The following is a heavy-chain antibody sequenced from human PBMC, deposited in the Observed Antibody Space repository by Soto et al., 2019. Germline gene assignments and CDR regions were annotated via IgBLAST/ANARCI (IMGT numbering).Heavy chain of an antibody. CDR3: AHEAPSTRNWFDP. CDR1: GFSLRTSGVG. V-gene: IGHV2-5*01. CDR2: IYWNDDK. Sequence: QITLKESGPTLVKPSETLTLTCSFSGFSLRTSGVGVAWIRQPPGKALEWLALIYWNDDKRFSPSLRSRLSITKDTSKNQVVLTLTDVDPVDTATYYCAHEAPSTRNWFDPWGQGTLVTVSS. D-gene: IGHD2-15*01. J-gene: IGHJ5*02.